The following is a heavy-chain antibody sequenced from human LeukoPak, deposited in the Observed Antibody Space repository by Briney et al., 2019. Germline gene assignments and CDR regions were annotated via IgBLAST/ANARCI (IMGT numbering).Heavy chain of an antibody. V-gene: IGHV4-38-2*01. CDR1: GYSISSGYY. D-gene: IGHD5-12*01. J-gene: IGHJ4*02. CDR2: IYHSRST. Sequence: SETLSLTCAVSGYSISSGYYWGWIRQPPGKGLEWIWSIYHSRSTYYNPSLKSRVTISVDTSKNQFSLKLSSVTAADTAVYYCARGDVDIVATIFDYWGQGTLVTVSS. CDR3: ARGDVDIVATIFDY.